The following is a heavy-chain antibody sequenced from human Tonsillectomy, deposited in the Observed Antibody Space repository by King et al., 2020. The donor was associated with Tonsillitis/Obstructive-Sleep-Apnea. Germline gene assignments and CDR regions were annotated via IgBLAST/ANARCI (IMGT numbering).Heavy chain of an antibody. CDR3: ARDYEQLAFIGDY. V-gene: IGHV1-18*01. CDR2: ISAYNGNT. Sequence: VQLVESGAEVKKPGASVKVSCKASGYTFTSYGISWVRQAPGQGLEWMGWISAYNGNTNYAQKLQGRVTMTTDTSTNTAYMELRSLSSDDTAVYYCARDYEQLAFIGDYWGQGTLVTVSS. CDR1: GYTFTSYG. J-gene: IGHJ4*02. D-gene: IGHD6-13*01.